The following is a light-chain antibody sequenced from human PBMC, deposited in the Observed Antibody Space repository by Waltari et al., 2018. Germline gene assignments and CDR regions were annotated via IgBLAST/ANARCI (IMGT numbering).Light chain of an antibody. J-gene: IGKJ1*01. CDR1: QSINSW. Sequence: DIQMTQSPSSLSESVGDKVTITCQASQSINSWLAWYQQKPGKAPKPLIYKAFNLESGVPSRFSGSGSGTDFTLTISSLQPEDFATYYCQQYNSAPWTFGQGTKVEIK. CDR2: KAF. CDR3: QQYNSAPWT. V-gene: IGKV1-5*03.